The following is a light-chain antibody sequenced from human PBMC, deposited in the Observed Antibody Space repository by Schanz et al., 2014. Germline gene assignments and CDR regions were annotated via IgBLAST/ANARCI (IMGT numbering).Light chain of an antibody. V-gene: IGLV1-44*01. CDR3: STWDDILNGQGV. Sequence: QSVLTQPPSVSGAPGQRVTISCTGSSSNIGAGYDVHWYQQLPGTAPKLLIYSNNQRPSGVPDRFSGSKSGTSASLAISGLQSDDEADYYCSTWDDILNGQGVFGGGTKLTVL. CDR1: SSNIGAGYD. J-gene: IGLJ3*02. CDR2: SNN.